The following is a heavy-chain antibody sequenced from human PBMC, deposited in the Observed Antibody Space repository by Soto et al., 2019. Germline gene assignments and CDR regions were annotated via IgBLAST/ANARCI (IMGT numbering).Heavy chain of an antibody. CDR3: ARLPYDSSENVDY. J-gene: IGHJ4*02. D-gene: IGHD3-22*01. CDR1: GYTFTSYG. V-gene: IGHV1-8*01. CDR2: MNPNSGNT. Sequence: ASVKVSCKASGYTFTSYGINWVRQATGQGLEWMGWMNPNSGNTGYAQKFQGRVTMTRNTSISTAYMELSSLRSEDTAVYYCARLPYDSSENVDYWGQGTLVTVSS.